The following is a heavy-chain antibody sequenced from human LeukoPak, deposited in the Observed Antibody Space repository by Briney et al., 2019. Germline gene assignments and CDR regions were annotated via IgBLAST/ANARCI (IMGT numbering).Heavy chain of an antibody. V-gene: IGHV3-53*05. CDR3: VKDRSSGWVPSFNY. CDR1: EVTVTSNY. Sequence: GGSLRLSCAASEVTVTSNYMSWVSQAPGKGLQWVAVIYPGGNIYYTDSVKGRFIISRDNSKNTLYLQMNTLRAEDTAVYYCVKDRSSGWVPSFNYWGQGTLVTVSS. D-gene: IGHD6-19*01. CDR2: IYPGGNI. J-gene: IGHJ4*02.